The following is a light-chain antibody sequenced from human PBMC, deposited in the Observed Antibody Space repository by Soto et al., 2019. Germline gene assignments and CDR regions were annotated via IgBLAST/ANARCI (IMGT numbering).Light chain of an antibody. Sequence: EIVLTQSPGTLSLSPGERATLSSRASQSVSSSYLAWYQQKPGQAPRLLIYGASSRATGIPDRFSGSGSGTDFTFTISRLEPEDFAVYYCQQYGSLWTFGQGTKV. CDR1: QSVSSSY. CDR3: QQYGSLWT. V-gene: IGKV3-20*01. J-gene: IGKJ1*01. CDR2: GAS.